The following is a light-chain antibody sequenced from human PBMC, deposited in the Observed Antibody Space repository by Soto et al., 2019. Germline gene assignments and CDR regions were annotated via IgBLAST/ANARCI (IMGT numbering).Light chain of an antibody. CDR2: NNN. J-gene: IGLJ1*01. CDR3: ATWDDSLIGYV. CDR1: SSNIGSNT. Sequence: QSALTQPPSTSGTPGQRVTISCSGSSSNIGSNTVSWCQQLPGTAPKPLIYNNNQRPSGVPDRFSGSKSGTSASLAISGLXSEDEADYYCATWDDSLIGYVFGTGTKVTVL. V-gene: IGLV1-44*01.